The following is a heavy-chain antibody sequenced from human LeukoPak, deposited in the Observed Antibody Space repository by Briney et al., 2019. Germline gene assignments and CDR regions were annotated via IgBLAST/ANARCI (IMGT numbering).Heavy chain of an antibody. V-gene: IGHV3-23*01. CDR2: ISNDGGGT. CDR1: GFIFNNFG. J-gene: IGHJ5*02. Sequence: GGSLRLSCTASGFIFNNFGLMWVRQAPGKGLEWVSAISNDGGGTTYADFVEGRFTISRDNSKNTLFLQMNSLRAEDTALYYCAKGSSGYFADLWGQGTLVTVSS. D-gene: IGHD3-22*01. CDR3: AKGSSGYFADL.